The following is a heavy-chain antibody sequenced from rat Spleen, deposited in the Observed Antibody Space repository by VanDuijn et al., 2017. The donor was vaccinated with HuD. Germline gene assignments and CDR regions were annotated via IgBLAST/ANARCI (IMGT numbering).Heavy chain of an antibody. CDR1: GFTFSDYY. J-gene: IGHJ2*01. V-gene: IGHV5-7*01. Sequence: EVQLVESGGGLVQPGRSLKLSCAASGFTFSDYYMAWVRQAPTKGLEWVATISYDGSSIYYRDSVKGRFTMSRNNAKSSLYLQMDSLRSGDTATYYWARRHYGYTDYFDYWGQGVMVTVSS. D-gene: IGHD1-9*01. CDR3: ARRHYGYTDYFDY. CDR2: ISYDGSSI.